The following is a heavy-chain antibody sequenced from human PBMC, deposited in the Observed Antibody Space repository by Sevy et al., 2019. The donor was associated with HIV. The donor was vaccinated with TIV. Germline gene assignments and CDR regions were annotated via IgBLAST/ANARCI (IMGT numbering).Heavy chain of an antibody. J-gene: IGHJ6*03. CDR2: IRSKANSYAT. Sequence: GGSLRLSCAASGFTFSGSAMHWVRQASGKGLEWVGHIRSKANSYATAYAASVKGRFTISRDDSKNTAYLQMNSLKTEDTAVYYCTRHQSPDIMGYLEWFHMDVWGKGTTVTVSS. D-gene: IGHD3-3*01. V-gene: IGHV3-73*01. CDR1: GFTFSGSA. CDR3: TRHQSPDIMGYLEWFHMDV.